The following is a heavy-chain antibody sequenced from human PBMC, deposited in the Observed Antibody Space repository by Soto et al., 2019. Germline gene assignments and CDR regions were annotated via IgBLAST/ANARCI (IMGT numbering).Heavy chain of an antibody. V-gene: IGHV3-21*01. CDR2: ISSSSSYI. CDR3: ARGCSDKWLVGRRVSGYYYGMDV. D-gene: IGHD6-19*01. CDR1: GYTFGSYS. Sequence: ARSLRISSAASGYTFGSYSMNWDRQNKGKGLAWVSSISSSSSYIYYADSVKGRFTISRDNAKNSLYLQMNSLRAEDTAVYYCARGCSDKWLVGRRVSGYYYGMDVWGQGTTVTVSS. J-gene: IGHJ6*02.